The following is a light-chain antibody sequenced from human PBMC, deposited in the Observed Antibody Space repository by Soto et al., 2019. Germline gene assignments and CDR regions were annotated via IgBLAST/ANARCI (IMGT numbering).Light chain of an antibody. CDR2: GAS. Sequence: EIMMTQSPATLSVSPGERATLSCRASQSITRNLAWYQQSPGQAPRRLIYGASTRATGIPDRFSGSGSGTDFTLTISRLEPEDCAVYYCQQYSSSPLTFGGGTKVDI. CDR3: QQYSSSPLT. J-gene: IGKJ4*01. CDR1: QSITRN. V-gene: IGKV3-20*01.